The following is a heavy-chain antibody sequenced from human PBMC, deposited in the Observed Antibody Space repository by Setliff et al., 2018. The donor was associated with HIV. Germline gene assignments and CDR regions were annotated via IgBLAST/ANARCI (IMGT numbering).Heavy chain of an antibody. CDR3: TNRGGSGTNVGNWFDP. CDR1: GYTFGSYD. V-gene: IGHV1-69*13. D-gene: IGHD3-10*01. Sequence: GASVKVSCKASGYTFGSYDINWVRQAPGQGLEWMGGILPIFGATDYAQKFQGRLTLTAVQSENSVYMELSSLRSDDTAVYYCTNRGGSGTNVGNWFDPWGQGTLVTVSS. J-gene: IGHJ5*02. CDR2: ILPIFGAT.